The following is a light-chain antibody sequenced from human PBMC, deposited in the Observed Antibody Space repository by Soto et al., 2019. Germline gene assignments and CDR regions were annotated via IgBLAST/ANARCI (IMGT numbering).Light chain of an antibody. CDR2: DAS. CDR3: QQYNSYHLT. Sequence: DIQMTQSPSTPSASVGDRVTITCRASQSISSWLAWYQQKPGKAPKLLIYDASSLESGVPSRFSGSGSGTEFTLTISSLQPDDFETYYCQQYNSYHLTLGGGTKVDIK. CDR1: QSISSW. J-gene: IGKJ4*01. V-gene: IGKV1-5*01.